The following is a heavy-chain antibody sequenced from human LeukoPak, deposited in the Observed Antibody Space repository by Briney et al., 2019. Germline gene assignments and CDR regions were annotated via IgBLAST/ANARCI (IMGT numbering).Heavy chain of an antibody. D-gene: IGHD4-23*01. V-gene: IGHV1-18*01. J-gene: IGHJ4*02. CDR3: ARDQGHDYGGNGYDY. CDR1: GYTFNSYG. Sequence: GASVKVSCKTSGYTFNSYGISWVRQAPGQGLEWMGWISTYNGHTNYAQKLQGRVTMTTDTSTSTAYMELRSLRSDDTAVYYCARDQGHDYGGNGYDYWGQGTLVTVSS. CDR2: ISTYNGHT.